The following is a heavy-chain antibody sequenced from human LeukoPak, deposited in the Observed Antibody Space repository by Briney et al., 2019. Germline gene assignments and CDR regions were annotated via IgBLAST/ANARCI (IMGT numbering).Heavy chain of an antibody. CDR1: GFTFSTYS. V-gene: IGHV3-48*01. J-gene: IGHJ6*03. CDR2: ISSSGSTI. CDR3: QGSYYYYMDV. Sequence: GGSLRLSCAASGFTFSTYSMNWVRQAPGKGLEWVSYISSSGSTIYYADSVKGRFTISRDNAKNSLYLQMNSLRAEDTAVYYCQGSYYYYMDVWGKGTTVTVSS.